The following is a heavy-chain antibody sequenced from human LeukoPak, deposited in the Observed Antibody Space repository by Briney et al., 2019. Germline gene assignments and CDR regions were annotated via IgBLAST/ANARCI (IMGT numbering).Heavy chain of an antibody. J-gene: IGHJ3*02. CDR1: GFTFSSYA. CDR2: ISGSGGSS. V-gene: IGHV3-23*01. D-gene: IGHD3-10*01. CDR3: ARGNMVRGVIINGFDI. Sequence: GGSLRLSCAASGFTFSSYAMTWVRQAPGRGLEWVSAISGSGGSSYSADSMEGRFTISRDNSKNTLYLQMNSLRAEDTAAYYCARGNMVRGVIINGFDIWGQGTMVTVSS.